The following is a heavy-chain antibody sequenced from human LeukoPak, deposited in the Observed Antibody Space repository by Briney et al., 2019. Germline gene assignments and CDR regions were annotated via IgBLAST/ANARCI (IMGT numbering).Heavy chain of an antibody. CDR3: AKDFLRRSVTNYFDY. V-gene: IGHV3-23*01. CDR2: ISSSGGST. Sequence: GGSLRLSCAASGFTFSSYAMSWVRQAPGKGLEWVSTISSSGGSTYYADSVKGRFTISRDNSKNTLYLQMNSLRAEDTAVYYCAKDFLRRSVTNYFDYWGQGTLVTVSS. J-gene: IGHJ4*02. D-gene: IGHD2-8*01. CDR1: GFTFSSYA.